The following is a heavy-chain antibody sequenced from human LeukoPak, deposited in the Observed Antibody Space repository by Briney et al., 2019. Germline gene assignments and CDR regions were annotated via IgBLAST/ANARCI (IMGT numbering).Heavy chain of an antibody. V-gene: IGHV3-74*01. CDR3: ARSREDCGGDCYWY. CDR2: INSDGSST. Sequence: GGSLRLSCAASGFTFSSYWMHWVRQAPGKGLVWVSRINSDGSSTSYADSVKGRFTISRDNAKNTLYLQMNSLRAEDTAVYYCARSREDCGGDCYWYWGQGTLVTVSS. CDR1: GFTFSSYW. J-gene: IGHJ4*02. D-gene: IGHD2-21*02.